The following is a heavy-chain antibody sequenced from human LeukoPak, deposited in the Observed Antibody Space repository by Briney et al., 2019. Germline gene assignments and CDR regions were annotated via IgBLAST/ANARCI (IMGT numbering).Heavy chain of an antibody. Sequence: GGSLRLSCAASGFTFSSYWMSWVRQAPGKGLEWVANIKQDGSEKYYVDSVKGRFTISRDNAKNSLYLQMNSLRAEDTAVYYCARAKKQIAVAGISYYGMDVWGQGTTVTVSS. CDR1: GFTFSSYW. CDR3: ARAKKQIAVAGISYYGMDV. D-gene: IGHD6-19*01. V-gene: IGHV3-7*01. J-gene: IGHJ6*02. CDR2: IKQDGSEK.